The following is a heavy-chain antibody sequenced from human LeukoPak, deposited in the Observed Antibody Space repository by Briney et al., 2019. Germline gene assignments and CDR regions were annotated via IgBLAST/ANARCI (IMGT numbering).Heavy chain of an antibody. CDR3: ARSGGYSSSADSDY. Sequence: ASVKVSCKASGGTFSSYAINWVRQATGQGLEWMGWMNPNSGNTGYAQKFQGRVTMTRNTSISTAYMELSSLRSEDTAVYYCARSGGYSSSADSDYWGQGTLVTVSS. J-gene: IGHJ4*02. CDR1: GGTFSSYA. V-gene: IGHV1-8*02. CDR2: MNPNSGNT. D-gene: IGHD6-6*01.